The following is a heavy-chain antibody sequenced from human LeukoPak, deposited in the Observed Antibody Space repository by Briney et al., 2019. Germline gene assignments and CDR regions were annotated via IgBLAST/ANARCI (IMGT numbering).Heavy chain of an antibody. D-gene: IGHD3-3*01. CDR1: GFTFDDYA. CDR2: ISWNSGSI. Sequence: GGSLRLSCAASGFTFDDYAMHWVRQAPGKGLEWVSGISWNSGSIGYADSVKGRFTISRDNAKNSLYLQMNSLRAEDTALYYCAKATYYDFWSGYYDYWGQGTLVTVS. J-gene: IGHJ4*02. CDR3: AKATYYDFWSGYYDY. V-gene: IGHV3-9*01.